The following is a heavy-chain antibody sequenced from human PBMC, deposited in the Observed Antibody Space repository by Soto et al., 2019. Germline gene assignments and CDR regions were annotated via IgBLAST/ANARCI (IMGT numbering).Heavy chain of an antibody. CDR2: INHSGST. V-gene: IGHV4-34*01. J-gene: IGHJ4*02. Sequence: PSETLSLTCAVYGGSFSGYYWSWIRQPPGKGLEWIGEINHSGSTNYNPSLKSRVTISVDTSKNQFSLKLSSVTAADTAVYYCARVAVAARIGVDYWGQGTLVTVSS. CDR1: GGSFSGYY. D-gene: IGHD6-19*01. CDR3: ARVAVAARIGVDY.